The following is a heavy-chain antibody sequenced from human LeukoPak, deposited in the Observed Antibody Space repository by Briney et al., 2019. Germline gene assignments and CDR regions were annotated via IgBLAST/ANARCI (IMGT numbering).Heavy chain of an antibody. D-gene: IGHD6-13*01. CDR3: ARDLSWYSVSNWFDP. CDR1: GFTFTSYD. Sequence: ASVKVSCKASGFTFTSYDINWVRQATGQGLEWMGWMNPNSGNTGYAQKFQGRVTMTRNTSISTAYMELSSLRSEDTAVYYCARDLSWYSVSNWFDPWGQGTLVTVSS. J-gene: IGHJ5*02. V-gene: IGHV1-8*01. CDR2: MNPNSGNT.